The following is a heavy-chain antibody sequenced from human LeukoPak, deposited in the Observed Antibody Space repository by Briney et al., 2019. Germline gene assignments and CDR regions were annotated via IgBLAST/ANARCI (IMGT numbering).Heavy chain of an antibody. CDR3: AREVASPGRPYFEY. J-gene: IGHJ4*02. CDR1: GGSISDSTW. D-gene: IGHD6-6*01. CDR2: IHHSGST. Sequence: PPETLSLTCAVSGGSISDSTWWSWVRQPPGKGLEWIGEIHHSGSTYYKPSLKSRVSMSVDKSKNQFSLRLSSVTAADTAVYYCAREVASPGRPYFEYWGQGTLVTVSS. V-gene: IGHV4-4*03.